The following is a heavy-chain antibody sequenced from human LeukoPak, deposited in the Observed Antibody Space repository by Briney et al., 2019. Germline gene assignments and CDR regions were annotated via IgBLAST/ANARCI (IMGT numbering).Heavy chain of an antibody. CDR2: ISAYNGNT. V-gene: IGHV1-18*01. D-gene: IGHD2-15*01. J-gene: IGHJ5*02. Sequence: ASVKVSCKASGYTFTSYGISWVRQAPGQGLEWMGWISAYNGNTNYAQKLQGRVTMTTDTSTSTAYMELSSLRSEDTAVYYCAREYCSGGSCYRFDPWGQGTLVTVSS. CDR1: GYTFTSYG. CDR3: AREYCSGGSCYRFDP.